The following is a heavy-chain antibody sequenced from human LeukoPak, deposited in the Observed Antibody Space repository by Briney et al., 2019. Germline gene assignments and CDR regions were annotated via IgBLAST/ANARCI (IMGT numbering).Heavy chain of an antibody. J-gene: IGHJ4*02. Sequence: SETLSLTCTVSGGSISSGGYYWSWIRQPPGKGLEWIGYIYHSGSTYYNPSLKSRVTISVDTSKNQFSLKLSSVTAADTAVYYCARVRAVVYSSGELDYWGQGTLVTVSS. V-gene: IGHV4-30-2*01. D-gene: IGHD6-19*01. CDR2: IYHSGST. CDR3: ARVRAVVYSSGELDY. CDR1: GGSISSGGYY.